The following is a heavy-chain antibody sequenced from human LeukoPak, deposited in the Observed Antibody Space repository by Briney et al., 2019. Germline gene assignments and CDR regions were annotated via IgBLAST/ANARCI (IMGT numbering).Heavy chain of an antibody. CDR2: IYHSGST. V-gene: IGHV4-30-2*01. CDR3: ARGDYDSSGYFDGNDY. CDR1: GGSISSGGYS. J-gene: IGHJ4*02. Sequence: SETLSLTCAVSGGSISSGGYSWSWIRQPPGKGLEWIGYIYHSGSTYYNPSLKSRVTISVDRYKNQFSLKLSSVTAADTAVYYCARGDYDSSGYFDGNDYWGQGTLVTVSS. D-gene: IGHD3-22*01.